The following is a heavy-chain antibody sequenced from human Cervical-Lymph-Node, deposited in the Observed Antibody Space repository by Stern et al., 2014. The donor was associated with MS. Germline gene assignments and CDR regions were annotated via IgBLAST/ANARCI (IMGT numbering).Heavy chain of an antibody. J-gene: IGHJ5*01. CDR2: IIPIFGST. CDR1: GGTFSDYA. V-gene: IGHV1-69*01. D-gene: IGHD2-21*02. CDR3: ARGAYCGGDCYWGWFDS. Sequence: QVQLVQSGAEVTKPGSSVKVSCKASGGTFSDYAISWVRQAPGQGLEWMGGIIPIFGSTDYEQNFQGRVTITADESTTTAYMDLSSLRSEDTAVYYCARGAYCGGDCYWGWFDSWGQGTLVTVSS.